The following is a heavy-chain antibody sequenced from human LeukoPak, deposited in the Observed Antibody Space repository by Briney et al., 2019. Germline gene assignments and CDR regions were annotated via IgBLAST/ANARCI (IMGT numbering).Heavy chain of an antibody. CDR2: MNPNSGNT. J-gene: IGHJ3*02. D-gene: IGHD1-26*01. Sequence: ASVKVSCKASGYTFTSYDINWVRQATGQGLEWMGWMNPNSGNTGYAQKFQGRVTITADKSTSTAYMELSSLRSEDTAVYYCARAETVGAPAFDIWGQGTMVTVSS. V-gene: IGHV1-8*01. CDR1: GYTFTSYD. CDR3: ARAETVGAPAFDI.